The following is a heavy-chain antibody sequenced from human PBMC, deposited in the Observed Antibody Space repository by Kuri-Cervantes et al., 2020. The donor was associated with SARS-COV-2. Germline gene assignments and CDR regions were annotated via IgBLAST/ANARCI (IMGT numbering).Heavy chain of an antibody. D-gene: IGHD6-13*01. CDR2: INPNSGGT. CDR3: ARDADSSSWYPGAFDI. CDR1: GYTFTSYA. V-gene: IGHV1-2*06. Sequence: ASVKVSCKASGYTFTSYAMHWVRQAPGQRLEWMGRINPNSGGTNYAQKFQGRVTMTRDTSISTAYMELSRLRSDDTAVYYCARDADSSSWYPGAFDIWGQGTMVTVSS. J-gene: IGHJ3*02.